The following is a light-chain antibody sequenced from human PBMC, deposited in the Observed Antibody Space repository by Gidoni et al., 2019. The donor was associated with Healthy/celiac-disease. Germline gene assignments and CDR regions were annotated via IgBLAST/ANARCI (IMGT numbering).Light chain of an antibody. CDR1: QSVSSY. V-gene: IGKV3-11*01. CDR2: DAS. J-gene: IGKJ5*01. Sequence: EIVLTHSPATLSLSPGERATLSCRASQSVSSYLAWYPQKPGQAPRLLIYDASNRATGIPARFSGSGSGTDFTLTISSLEPEDFAVYYCQQRSNWPGITFGQGTRLEIK. CDR3: QQRSNWPGIT.